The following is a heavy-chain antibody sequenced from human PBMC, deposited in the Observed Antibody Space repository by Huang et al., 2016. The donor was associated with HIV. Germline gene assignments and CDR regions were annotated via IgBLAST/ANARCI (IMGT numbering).Heavy chain of an antibody. CDR3: AKDNDLYYFDY. Sequence: QVHLVESGGGVVQPGRSLRLSCAASGFTFSGYGMHWVRQAPGKGLGWVAVITFDGKNKYYADSVRCRFTVSRDNSKNTVSLQMNTLRAEDTAVYYCAKDNDLYYFDYWGQGTLVTVSS. J-gene: IGHJ4*02. D-gene: IGHD1-1*01. CDR2: ITFDGKNK. V-gene: IGHV3-30*18. CDR1: GFTFSGYG.